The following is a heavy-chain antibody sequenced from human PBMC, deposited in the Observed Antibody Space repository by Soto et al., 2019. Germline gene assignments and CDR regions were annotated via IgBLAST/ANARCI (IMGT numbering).Heavy chain of an antibody. CDR2: ISWNSGAI. D-gene: IGHD6-13*01. CDR3: AKPRHLIAAACYGMDV. Sequence: EVQLVESGGGLVQPGRSLRLSCAASGFTFDDYAMHWVRQAPGRGLEWVSSISWNSGAIGYADSLMGRFTISRDNAKNALYLQMNSLRPEDTALYYCAKPRHLIAAACYGMDVGGQGTTVTVSS. J-gene: IGHJ6*02. V-gene: IGHV3-9*01. CDR1: GFTFDDYA.